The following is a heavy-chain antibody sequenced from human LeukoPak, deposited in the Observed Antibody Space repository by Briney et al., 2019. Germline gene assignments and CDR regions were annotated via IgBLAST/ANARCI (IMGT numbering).Heavy chain of an antibody. D-gene: IGHD3-10*01. CDR2: ISGSGIST. CDR3: AKDEGGDYYGSGSYYALAP. CDR1: GFTFSTYA. V-gene: IGHV3-23*01. Sequence: PGGSLRLSCTAPGFTFSTYAMNWVRQAPGKGLEWVSGISGSGISTYYADSVKGRFIISRDNSKNTLYLQMNSLRAEDTAVYYCAKDEGGDYYGSGSYYALAPWGQGTLVTVSS. J-gene: IGHJ5*02.